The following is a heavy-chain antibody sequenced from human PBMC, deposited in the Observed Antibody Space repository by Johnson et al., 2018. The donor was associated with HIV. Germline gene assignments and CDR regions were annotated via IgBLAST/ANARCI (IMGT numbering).Heavy chain of an antibody. V-gene: IGHV3-23*04. CDR3: TTDPIAAAGPDAFDI. D-gene: IGHD6-13*01. J-gene: IGHJ3*02. CDR2: VSGSGHST. Sequence: VQLVESGGGLVQPGGSLRLSCAASGISFSSYAMNWVRQAPGKGLQWVSGVSGSGHSTYYRDSVEGRFTISRDNSNNTLYLHMNSLKTEDTAVYYCTTDPIAAAGPDAFDIWGQGTVVTVSS. CDR1: GISFSSYA.